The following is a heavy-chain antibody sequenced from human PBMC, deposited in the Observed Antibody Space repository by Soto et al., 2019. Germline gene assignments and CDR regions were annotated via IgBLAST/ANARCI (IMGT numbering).Heavy chain of an antibody. CDR1: GFTFSQYW. V-gene: IGHV3-7*01. CDR3: AYTTTLNGN. Sequence: EVQLVESGGGLVQPGGSLRLSCAGSGFTFSQYWMNWVRQAPGKGLEWVANIKQDGSEKHYVDSVKGRFTISRDNAKSSMFLQMNSLRAEDTAVYYSAYTTTLNGNWGQGTLVTVSS. CDR2: IKQDGSEK. J-gene: IGHJ4*02. D-gene: IGHD3-16*01.